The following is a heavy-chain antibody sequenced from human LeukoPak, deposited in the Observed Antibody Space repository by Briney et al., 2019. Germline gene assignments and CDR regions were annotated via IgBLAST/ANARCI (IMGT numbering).Heavy chain of an antibody. Sequence: PSETLSLTCTVSGGSISSGDYYWSWIRQPPGKGLEWIGYIYYSGSTNYNPSLKSRVTISVDTSKNQFSLKLSSVTAADTAVYYCARHRLWEHIAAAARVGNWFDPWGQGTLVTVSS. CDR3: ARHRLWEHIAAAARVGNWFDP. CDR2: IYYSGST. J-gene: IGHJ5*02. CDR1: GGSISSGDYY. V-gene: IGHV4-61*08. D-gene: IGHD6-13*01.